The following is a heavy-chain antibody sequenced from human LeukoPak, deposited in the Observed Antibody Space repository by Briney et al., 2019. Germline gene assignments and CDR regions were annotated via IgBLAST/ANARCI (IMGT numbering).Heavy chain of an antibody. CDR3: ARKGTFGGVVIISDAFDI. Sequence: PGGSLRLSCAASGFTFSSYGMHWVRQAPGKGLEWVAVIWYDGSNKYYADSVKGRFTISRDNSKNTLYLQMNSLRAEDTAVYYCARKGTFGGVVIISDAFDIWGQGTMVTVSS. V-gene: IGHV3-33*01. CDR1: GFTFSSYG. CDR2: IWYDGSNK. J-gene: IGHJ3*02. D-gene: IGHD3-3*01.